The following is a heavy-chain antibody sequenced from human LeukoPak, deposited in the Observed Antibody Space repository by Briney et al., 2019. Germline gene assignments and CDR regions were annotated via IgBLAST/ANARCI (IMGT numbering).Heavy chain of an antibody. CDR2: ISGSGGST. D-gene: IGHD6-19*01. Sequence: GGSLRLSCAASGFTFSSYAMSWVRQAPGKGLEWVSAISGSGGSTYYADSVKGRFTISRDNSKNTLYLQMNSLRAEDTAVYYCECSRYSSGSDYWGQGTPVTVSS. CDR1: GFTFSSYA. V-gene: IGHV3-23*01. J-gene: IGHJ4*02. CDR3: ECSRYSSGSDY.